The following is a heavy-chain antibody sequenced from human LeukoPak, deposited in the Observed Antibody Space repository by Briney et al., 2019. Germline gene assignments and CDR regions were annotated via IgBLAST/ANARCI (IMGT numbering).Heavy chain of an antibody. V-gene: IGHV4-59*01. CDR1: GGSTSSYY. CDR2: IYYSGST. CDR3: ARSGGYVLYFDY. D-gene: IGHD5-12*01. J-gene: IGHJ4*02. Sequence: SETLSLTCTVSGGSTSSYYWSWIRQSPGKGLEWIGYIYYSGSTNYNPSLKSRITISVDTSKNQLSLKLSSVTAADTALYFCARSGGYVLYFDYWGQGTLVTVSS.